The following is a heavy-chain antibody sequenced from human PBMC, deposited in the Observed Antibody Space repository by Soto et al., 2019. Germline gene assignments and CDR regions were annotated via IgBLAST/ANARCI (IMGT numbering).Heavy chain of an antibody. CDR3: SRGEWELRH. CDR1: GYTFTICD. Sequence: QVQLVQSGAEVKEPGASVKVSCKASGYTFTICDINWVRQAPGQGPEWMGWMSPSSGNTGYAQNFQGRVIMTRDTSIDTAYMELSSLTSEDTAVYYCSRGEWELRHWGQGTLVTVSS. V-gene: IGHV1-8*01. CDR2: MSPSSGNT. D-gene: IGHD1-26*01. J-gene: IGHJ4*02.